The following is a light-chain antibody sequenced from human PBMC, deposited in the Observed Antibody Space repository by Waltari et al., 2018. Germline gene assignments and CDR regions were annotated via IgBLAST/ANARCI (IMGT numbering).Light chain of an antibody. V-gene: IGKV2D-29*02. CDR2: EVS. J-gene: IGKJ1*01. CDR3: MQNIQLPT. CDR1: QSLLHSDGMAR. Sequence: EIVMTRAPLYLSVTPGQPASMLCKSSQSLLHSDGMARLYWYLQKPGQSPQLLSSEVSNRFSGVTERFSGSGSGTDFTLKISRVEAEDVGVYFCMQNIQLPTFGQGTKVEIE.